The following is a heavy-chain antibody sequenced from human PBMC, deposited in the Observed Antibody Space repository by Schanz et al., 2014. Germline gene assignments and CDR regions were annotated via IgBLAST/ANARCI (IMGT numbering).Heavy chain of an antibody. D-gene: IGHD6-19*01. CDR1: GITFSGYS. V-gene: IGHV3-21*04. Sequence: EVQLVESGGGLAQPGGSLRLSCAASGITFSGYSMNWVRQAPGKGLEWVSSISSGGRNISYADSLKGRFTISRDNARNSLYLQLNSLRVEDTAVYYCVRDKKGFVAVAGRAPFDYWGQGTLVTVSS. CDR2: ISSGGRNI. CDR3: VRDKKGFVAVAGRAPFDY. J-gene: IGHJ4*02.